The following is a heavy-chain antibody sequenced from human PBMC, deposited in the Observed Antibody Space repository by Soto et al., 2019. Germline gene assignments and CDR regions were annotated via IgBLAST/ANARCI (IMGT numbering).Heavy chain of an antibody. D-gene: IGHD3-16*01. V-gene: IGHV3-30-3*01. J-gene: IGHJ3*02. CDR3: ARGPELRQLRGAWDI. CDR1: GFTFSLYA. Sequence: QVQLVESGGGVVQPGRSLRLSCAASGFTFSLYAVHWVRQAPGKGLEWVSVMSLDGTNKYYADSVKGRFTISRDSSKSTVYLQMNSLRREDTGVYYCARGPELRQLRGAWDIWGHGTRVTVSS. CDR2: MSLDGTNK.